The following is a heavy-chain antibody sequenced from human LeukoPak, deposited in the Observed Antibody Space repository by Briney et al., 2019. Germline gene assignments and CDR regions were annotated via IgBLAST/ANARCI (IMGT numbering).Heavy chain of an antibody. D-gene: IGHD2-21*02. CDR1: GGTFSSYA. V-gene: IGHV1-69*13. Sequence: ASVKVSCKASGGTFSSYAISWVRQAPGQGLEWMGGIIPIFGTANYAQKFQGRVTITADESTSTAYMELSSLRSEDTAVYYCARMTRYYYHYYMDVWGKGTTVTVSS. J-gene: IGHJ6*03. CDR2: IIPIFGTA. CDR3: ARMTRYYYHYYMDV.